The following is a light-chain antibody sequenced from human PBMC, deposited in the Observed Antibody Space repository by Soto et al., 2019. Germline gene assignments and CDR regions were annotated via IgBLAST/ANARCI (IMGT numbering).Light chain of an antibody. CDR2: GAS. CDR3: QQYGSSPWT. V-gene: IGKV3-20*01. J-gene: IGKJ1*01. CDR1: QSVGKY. Sequence: EIVMTQSPSTLSLSPGERATLSCRASQSVGKYLVWYQQKPGQAPRLLIYGASSRATGIPDRFSGSGSGTDFTLTISRLEPEDFAVYYCQQYGSSPWTFGQGTKVDNK.